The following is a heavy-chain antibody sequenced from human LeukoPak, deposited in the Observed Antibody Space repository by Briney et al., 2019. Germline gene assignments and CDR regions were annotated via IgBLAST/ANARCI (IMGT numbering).Heavy chain of an antibody. CDR2: IWYDGSNK. J-gene: IGHJ6*02. Sequence: PGRYLRLSCAASGFTFRSFGMHWVRQAPGKGLEWVALIWYDGSNKYYADSVKGRFTISRDNSKNTLYLEMSSLRAEDTAVYYCAREDVYYHGSGRDYYYGMDVWGQGTTVTVSS. CDR3: AREDVYYHGSGRDYYYGMDV. D-gene: IGHD3-10*01. CDR1: GFTFRSFG. V-gene: IGHV3-33*01.